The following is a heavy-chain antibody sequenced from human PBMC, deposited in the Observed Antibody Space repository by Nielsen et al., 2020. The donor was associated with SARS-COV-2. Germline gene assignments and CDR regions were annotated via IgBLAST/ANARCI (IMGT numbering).Heavy chain of an antibody. CDR2: IKLDGSEK. V-gene: IGHV3-7*03. CDR1: GFNFRGYW. CDR3: AKVRSWRLDAFDS. J-gene: IGHJ4*02. D-gene: IGHD6-13*01. Sequence: GESLKISCVVSGFNFRGYWMTWVRQAPGKGLEWVGNIKLDGSEKYYVDSVKGRFTISRDNARNTLYLQMNSLRVEDTAVYYCAKVRSWRLDAFDSWGQGTLVTVSS.